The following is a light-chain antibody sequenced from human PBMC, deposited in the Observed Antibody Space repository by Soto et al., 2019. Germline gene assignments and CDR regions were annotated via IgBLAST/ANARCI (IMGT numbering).Light chain of an antibody. CDR1: QSISSW. Sequence: DIQMTQSPSTLSASVGDRVTITCRVSQSISSWLAWYQQKPGKAPKILIYKASTLERGVPSRFSGSESGTEFTLTITSLQPDDFATYYCQQYNSYPLTFGGGTKVEIK. CDR3: QQYNSYPLT. CDR2: KAS. J-gene: IGKJ4*01. V-gene: IGKV1-5*03.